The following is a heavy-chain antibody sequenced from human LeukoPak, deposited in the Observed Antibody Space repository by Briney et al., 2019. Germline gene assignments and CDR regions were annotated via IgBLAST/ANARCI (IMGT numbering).Heavy chain of an antibody. D-gene: IGHD3-10*01. Sequence: GGSLRLSCAASGFTFSSYSMNWVRQAPGKGLEWVSYISSSSSTIYYADSVKGRFTISRDNAKNSLYLQMNSLRAEDTAVYYCARGSLRGSGSYPYYYYYYMDVWGKGTTVTVSS. CDR1: GFTFSSYS. J-gene: IGHJ6*03. CDR2: ISSSSSTI. CDR3: ARGSLRGSGSYPYYYYYYMDV. V-gene: IGHV3-48*04.